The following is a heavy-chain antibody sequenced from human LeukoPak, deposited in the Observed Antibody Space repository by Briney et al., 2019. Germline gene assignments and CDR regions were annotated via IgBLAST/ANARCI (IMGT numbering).Heavy chain of an antibody. Sequence: ASVKVSCKASGGTFSSYAISWVRQAPGQGLEWMGGIIPIFGTANYAQKFQGRVTITADESTSTAYMELSSLRSEDTAVYYCASRIAVAGTDYWGQGTLVIVSS. CDR3: ASRIAVAGTDY. D-gene: IGHD6-19*01. CDR1: GGTFSSYA. J-gene: IGHJ4*02. CDR2: IIPIFGTA. V-gene: IGHV1-69*13.